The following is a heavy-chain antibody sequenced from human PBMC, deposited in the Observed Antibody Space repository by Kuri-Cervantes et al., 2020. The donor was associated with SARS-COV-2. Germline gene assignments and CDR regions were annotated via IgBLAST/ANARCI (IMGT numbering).Heavy chain of an antibody. CDR1: GFTVNTYN. CDR2: IRYDGTNE. J-gene: IGHJ4*02. CDR3: AKDPSPYSVLLWFGEFGFDY. D-gene: IGHD3-10*01. Sequence: GESLKISCTASGFTVNTYNMKWVRQAPGKGLEWVAFIRYDGTNEYYADSVKGRFTISRDNSKNTLYLQMNSLRAEDTAVYYCAKDPSPYSVLLWFGEFGFDYWGQGTLVTVSS. V-gene: IGHV3-30*02.